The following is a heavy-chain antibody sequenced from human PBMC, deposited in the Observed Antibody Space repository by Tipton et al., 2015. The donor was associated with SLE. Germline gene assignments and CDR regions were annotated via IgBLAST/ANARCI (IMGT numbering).Heavy chain of an antibody. V-gene: IGHV3-21*01. CDR1: GFTFDSYT. CDR3: TMSSGWPRGFDX. D-gene: IGHD6-19*01. J-gene: IGHJ4*02. CDR2: ITSSTSYI. Sequence: GSLRLSCESSGFTFDSYTIHWVRQAPGQGLEWVACITSSTSYIRYADSVEGRFSISRDNAGKSVFLYMTSLRVEDTAIYYCTMSSGWPRGFDXXGQGTLVSVSS.